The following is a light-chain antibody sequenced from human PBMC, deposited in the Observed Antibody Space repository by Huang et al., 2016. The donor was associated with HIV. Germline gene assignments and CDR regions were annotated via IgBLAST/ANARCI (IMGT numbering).Light chain of an antibody. CDR2: SAS. Sequence: DILLTQSPSSLSASVGDRVTITCRASQNINTYLNWYQQKPGKAPNLLIHSASTLPTGVPSMFSGSGSGTDFTLTVNSLQPEDSATYYCQQGYSALITFGQGTRL. V-gene: IGKV1-39*01. J-gene: IGKJ5*01. CDR1: QNINTY. CDR3: QQGYSALIT.